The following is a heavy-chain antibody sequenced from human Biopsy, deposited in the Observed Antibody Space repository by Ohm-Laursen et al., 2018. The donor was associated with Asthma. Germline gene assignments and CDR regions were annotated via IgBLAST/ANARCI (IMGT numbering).Heavy chain of an antibody. Sequence: TLFFTCTVYSFSISSFHWSWHRQSPEQGLEWIGYDYWTGSSNYNPSLKSRTTMSVDTSKNRMFLELTSVTAADTAIYYCVRAVRNEQWLAPFDYWGQGKPVTVSS. D-gene: IGHD6-19*01. CDR3: VRAVRNEQWLAPFDY. CDR1: SFSISSFH. J-gene: IGHJ4*02. CDR2: DYWTGSS. V-gene: IGHV4-59*01.